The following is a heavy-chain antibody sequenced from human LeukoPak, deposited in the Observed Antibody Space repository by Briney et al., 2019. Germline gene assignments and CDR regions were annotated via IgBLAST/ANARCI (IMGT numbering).Heavy chain of an antibody. CDR3: TTRGMGVLTAPDY. CDR1: GFTFSSYA. J-gene: IGHJ4*02. Sequence: GGSLRLSCAASGFTFSSYAMSWVRQAPGKGLEWVGRIKSTTDGGTTDYAAPVKGRFTISRDDLKDILYLQMTTLKTEDTAVYYCTTRGMGVLTAPDYWGQGTLVTVSS. V-gene: IGHV3-15*01. CDR2: IKSTTDGGTT. D-gene: IGHD1-20*01.